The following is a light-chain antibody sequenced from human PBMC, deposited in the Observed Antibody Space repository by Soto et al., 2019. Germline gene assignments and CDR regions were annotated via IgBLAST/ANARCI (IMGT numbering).Light chain of an antibody. Sequence: EIVLTQSPGTLSLSPGARAPLSCRASQSVSSSYLAWYQQKPGQAPRLLIYGASSRATGIPDRFSGSGSGTDFTLTISRLEPEDFAVYYCQQYVTTPITFGQGTRLEIK. V-gene: IGKV3-20*01. J-gene: IGKJ5*01. CDR1: QSVSSSY. CDR3: QQYVTTPIT. CDR2: GAS.